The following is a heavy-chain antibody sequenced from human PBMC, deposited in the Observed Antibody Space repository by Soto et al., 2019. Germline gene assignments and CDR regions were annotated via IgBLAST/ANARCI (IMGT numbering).Heavy chain of an antibody. CDR3: AAIPRGGTFWAWFGP. CDR2: INYSGFT. J-gene: IGHJ5*02. CDR1: GGSVISDSYW. Sequence: QVQLQESGPGAVKPSETLSLTCTVSGGSVISDSYWWTWIRQSPGKGLEWVGYINYSGFTKYNPSLTSPVTVSVDTSTSQFSLNLTSVTAADTAMYYCAAIPRGGTFWAWFGPWGQGTLVTFSS. D-gene: IGHD2-2*02. V-gene: IGHV4-61*01.